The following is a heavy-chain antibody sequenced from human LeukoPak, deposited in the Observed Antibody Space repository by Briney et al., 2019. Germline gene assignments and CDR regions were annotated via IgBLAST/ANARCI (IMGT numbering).Heavy chain of an antibody. CDR1: GCSISSYY. J-gene: IGHJ6*02. Sequence: SETLSLTCTVSGCSISSYYWRWIRQPPGKGLEWIGYMYYSGSTNYNPSLKSRVTISVDPYKHQFYLKLGSVTAADTAVYYCARVEPYSLGPYGMDVWGQGTTVTVSS. CDR2: MYYSGST. CDR3: ARVEPYSLGPYGMDV. D-gene: IGHD1-1*01. V-gene: IGHV4-59*01.